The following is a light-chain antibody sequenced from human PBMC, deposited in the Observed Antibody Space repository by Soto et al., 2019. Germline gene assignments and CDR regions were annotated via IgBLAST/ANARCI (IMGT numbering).Light chain of an antibody. CDR1: SSNIGTYT. J-gene: IGLJ3*02. Sequence: QSVLTQPPSASGTPGQRVTISCSGSSSNIGTYTVNWYQQLPGMAPKLLIHSNNHRPSGVPDRFSGSKSVTSASLAISGIQSEDEANYYCATWEVKLNGMVFGGGTKLTVL. CDR3: ATWEVKLNGMV. V-gene: IGLV1-44*01. CDR2: SNN.